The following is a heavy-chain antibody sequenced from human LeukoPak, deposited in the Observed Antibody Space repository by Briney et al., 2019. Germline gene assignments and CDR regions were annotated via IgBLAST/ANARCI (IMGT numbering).Heavy chain of an antibody. D-gene: IGHD3-3*01. J-gene: IGHJ4*02. CDR3: ARGRGRFLEWVPTPVQPGDVFDY. Sequence: ASVKVSCKASGYTFTSYYMHWVRQAPGQGLEWMGIINPSGGSTSYAQKFQGRVTMTRDTSTSTVYMELSSLRSEDTAVYYCARGRGRFLEWVPTPVQPGDVFDYWGQGTLVTVSS. V-gene: IGHV1-46*01. CDR1: GYTFTSYY. CDR2: INPSGGST.